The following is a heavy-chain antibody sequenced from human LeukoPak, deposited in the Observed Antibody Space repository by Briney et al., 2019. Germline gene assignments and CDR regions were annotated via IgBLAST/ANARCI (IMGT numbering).Heavy chain of an antibody. CDR1: GGTFSSYA. V-gene: IGHV1-69*06. Sequence: SVKVSCKASGGTFSSYAISWVRQAPGQGLEWMGRIIPILGTANYAQKFQGRVTITADKSTSTAYMELSSLRSEDTAVYYCARDIQNYYGSGSYYGLFDYWGQGTLVTVSS. CDR3: ARDIQNYYGSGSYYGLFDY. CDR2: IIPILGTA. D-gene: IGHD3-10*01. J-gene: IGHJ4*02.